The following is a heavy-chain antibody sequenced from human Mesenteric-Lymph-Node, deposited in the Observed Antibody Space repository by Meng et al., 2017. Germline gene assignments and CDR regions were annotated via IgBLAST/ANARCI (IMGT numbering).Heavy chain of an antibody. CDR1: GFTFSSYW. Sequence: GESLKISCAGSGFTFSSYWMSWVRQAPGKGPEWVANIKQDGSEKYYVGSVKGRFTISRDNAKNSLYLQMNSLRAEDTAVYYCARDFQEQLAYFSFDPWGQGTQVTVSS. J-gene: IGHJ5*01. V-gene: IGHV3-7*01. CDR2: IKQDGSEK. CDR3: ARDFQEQLAYFSFDP. D-gene: IGHD6-13*01.